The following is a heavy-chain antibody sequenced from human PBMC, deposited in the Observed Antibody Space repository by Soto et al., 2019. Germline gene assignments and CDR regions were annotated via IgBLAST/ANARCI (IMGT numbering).Heavy chain of an antibody. CDR2: ISGSGDKT. J-gene: IGHJ4*02. V-gene: IGHV3-23*01. CDR1: GFTFSSYA. Sequence: GGSLRLSCAASGFTFSSYAVSWARQAPGKGLEWVSSISGSGDKTNYADSVKGRFTISRDNSKYTVDLQMNSLRAEDTAVYYCAREEYYDSAAFLDYWGQGTLVTVSS. CDR3: AREEYYDSAAFLDY. D-gene: IGHD3-22*01.